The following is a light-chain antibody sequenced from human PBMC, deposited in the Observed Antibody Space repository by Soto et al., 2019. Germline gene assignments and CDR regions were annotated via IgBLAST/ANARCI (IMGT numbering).Light chain of an antibody. CDR1: SSDIGHYDY. Sequence: QSVLTQPASVSGSPGQSITISCTGTSSDIGHYDYVSWCQQHPGKAPKLMIYHVTYRPSGASNRYSGSKSGNSASLTISGLQADDEADYYCCSPTTSHTYVFGSGTKVTVL. CDR2: HVT. J-gene: IGLJ1*01. CDR3: CSPTTSHTYV. V-gene: IGLV2-14*03.